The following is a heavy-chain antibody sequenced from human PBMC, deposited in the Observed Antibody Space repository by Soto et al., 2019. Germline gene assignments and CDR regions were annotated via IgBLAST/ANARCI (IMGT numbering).Heavy chain of an antibody. D-gene: IGHD3-10*01. CDR2: TVAGSGNR. J-gene: IGHJ4*02. V-gene: IGHV1-18*01. CDR1: GYAYMSYG. CDR3: TRVAGYGSGSRHFDN. Sequence: QVQLMQSGAEVTKPGASVTLSCKTSGYAYMSYGLSWVRLAPGQGLEWMGWTVAGSGNRIYAQKFQVRNKMDRDTSTITGYLELRRLRSGDSALYFCTRVAGYGSGSRHFDNWGQGTLVTVSS.